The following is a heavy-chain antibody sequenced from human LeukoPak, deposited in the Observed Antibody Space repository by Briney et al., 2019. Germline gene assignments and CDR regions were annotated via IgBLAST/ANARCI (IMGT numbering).Heavy chain of an antibody. Sequence: GGSLRLSCAASGFTFHNYAITWVRQAPGKGLEWVPTMSSTGINTYYADSVKGRFTLSRDNSKTTLYLQMNSLRAEDTAVYYCAKDRTWGQGTLVTVSS. J-gene: IGHJ5*02. CDR1: GFTFHNYA. V-gene: IGHV3-23*01. CDR3: AKDRT. CDR2: MSSTGINT.